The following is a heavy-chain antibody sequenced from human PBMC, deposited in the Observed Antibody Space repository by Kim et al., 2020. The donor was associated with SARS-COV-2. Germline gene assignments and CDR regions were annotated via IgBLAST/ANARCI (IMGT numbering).Heavy chain of an antibody. V-gene: IGHV4-4*09. CDR1: GGSMNNYY. CDR2: IYSSGSV. D-gene: IGHD5-12*01. J-gene: IGHJ3*02. CDR3: ARSRWLTDAFNI. Sequence: SETLSRTCTVSGGSMNNYYWTWIRQPPGKGLEWIGYIYSSGSVNYNPSLKSRVTISIDTSKNQFSLRLSSVTAADTAVYYCARSRWLTDAFNIWGQGTMVTVSS.